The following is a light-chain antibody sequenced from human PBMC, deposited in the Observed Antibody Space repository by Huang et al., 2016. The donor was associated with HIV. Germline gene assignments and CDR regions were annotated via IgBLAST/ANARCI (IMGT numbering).Light chain of an antibody. V-gene: IGKV3-11*01. J-gene: IGKJ4*01. CDR3: QQRIQWPRLT. CDR2: DAT. CDR1: QNITSF. Sequence: EIVLTQSPATLSLSPGERATLSCRASQNITSFLAWYRQKPGQAPRLLIFDATNGATGTPARFSGSGSGTDFTLTSHSLEPEDFAVYYCQQRIQWPRLTFGGGTRVEMK.